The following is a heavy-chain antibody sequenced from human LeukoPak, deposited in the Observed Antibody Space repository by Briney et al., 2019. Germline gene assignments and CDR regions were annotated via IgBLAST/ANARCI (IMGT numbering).Heavy chain of an antibody. CDR3: ARDLDYCGGDCYYDY. CDR2: IYSGGST. Sequence: GGSLRLSCAASGFTVSSNYMSWVRQAPGKGLEWVSVIYSGGSTYYADSVKGRFTISRDNSKNTLYLQMNSLRAEDTAVYYCARDLDYCGGDCYYDYWGQGTLVTVSS. V-gene: IGHV3-53*01. J-gene: IGHJ4*02. CDR1: GFTVSSNY. D-gene: IGHD2-21*02.